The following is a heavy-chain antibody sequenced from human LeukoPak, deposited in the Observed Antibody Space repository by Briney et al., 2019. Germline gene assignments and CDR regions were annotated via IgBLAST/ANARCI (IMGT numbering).Heavy chain of an antibody. J-gene: IGHJ4*02. CDR3: ARKGPELRFLEWTPWFGRGSYYFDY. D-gene: IGHD3-3*01. V-gene: IGHV1-8*03. CDR1: GYTFTSYD. Sequence: ASVKVSCKASGYTFTSYDTNWVRQATGQGLEWMGWMNPNSGNTGYAQKFQGRVTITRNTSISTAYMELSSLRSEDTAVYYCARKGPELRFLEWTPWFGRGSYYFDYWGQGTLVTVSS. CDR2: MNPNSGNT.